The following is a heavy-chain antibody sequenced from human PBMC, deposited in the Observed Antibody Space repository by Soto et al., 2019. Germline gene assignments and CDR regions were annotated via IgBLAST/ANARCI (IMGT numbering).Heavy chain of an antibody. J-gene: IGHJ5*02. D-gene: IGHD2-8*02. Sequence: QVHLEQSGAEVKKPGSSVKVSCKFSGGTFSSYVIIWVRQAPGQGLEWMGGIIPGAGTSTYAQKFHGRVTISADAATNTAYMELSSIRFDDTAVYYCATVDRSVALVGWFDPWGQGTLVTVSS. CDR3: ATVDRSVALVGWFDP. V-gene: IGHV1-69*01. CDR2: IIPGAGTS. CDR1: GGTFSSYV.